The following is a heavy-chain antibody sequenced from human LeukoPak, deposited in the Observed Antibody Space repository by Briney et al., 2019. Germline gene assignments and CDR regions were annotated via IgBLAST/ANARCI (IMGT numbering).Heavy chain of an antibody. J-gene: IGHJ3*02. CDR1: GYTFTGYY. Sequence: ASVKVSCTASGYTFTGYYMHWVRQAPGQGLGWMGWINPNSGGTNYAQKFQGRVTMTRDTSISTAYMELRRLRSDDTAVYYCARIGIVGATTIDDFDMWGQGTMVTVSS. CDR2: INPNSGGT. D-gene: IGHD1-26*01. CDR3: ARIGIVGATTIDDFDM. V-gene: IGHV1-2*02.